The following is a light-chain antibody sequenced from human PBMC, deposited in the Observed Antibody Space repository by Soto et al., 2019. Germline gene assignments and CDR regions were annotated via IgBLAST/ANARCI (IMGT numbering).Light chain of an antibody. V-gene: IGKV2-24*01. J-gene: IGKJ2*01. CDR1: QSLVHNNGNTY. CDR3: MQATQFPYT. CDR2: EIS. Sequence: IVMTQTPLASPVTLGQPASISCRSSQSLVHNNGNTYLSWLHQRPGQPPRLLIYEISNRFSGVPDRFSGSGAGADFTLIISRVAAEDVGVYYCMQATQFPYTFGQGTKLEIK.